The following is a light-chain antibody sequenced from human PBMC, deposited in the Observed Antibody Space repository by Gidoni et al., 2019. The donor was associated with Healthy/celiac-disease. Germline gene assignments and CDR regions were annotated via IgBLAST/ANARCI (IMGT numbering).Light chain of an antibody. J-gene: IGKJ1*01. CDR2: GAS. CDR3: QQYNNWPPWT. CDR1: QSVSSN. Sequence: EIVMTQSPATLSVSPGERATLSCRASQSVSSNLAWYQQKPGQAPRLLIYGASTRATGIPARFSGSWSGTEFTLTISSLQSEDFAVYYCQQYNNWPPWTFXXXTKVEIK. V-gene: IGKV3-15*01.